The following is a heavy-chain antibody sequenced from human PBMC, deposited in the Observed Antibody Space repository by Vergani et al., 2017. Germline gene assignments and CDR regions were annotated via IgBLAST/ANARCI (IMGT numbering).Heavy chain of an antibody. CDR3: AREYGLHLVELSLYRAVRFDY. J-gene: IGHJ4*02. CDR2: ISSSSSYI. CDR1: GFPFSTYS. D-gene: IGHD3-16*02. V-gene: IGHV3-21*01. Sequence: EVQLVESGGGLVKPGVSLRLSCAASGFPFSTYSMTWVRQAPGRGLEWVSSISSSSSYIYYADSVKGRFTISRDNAKNQLYLQMNSLRAEDTAVYYCAREYGLHLVELSLYRAVRFDYWGQGTLVTVSS.